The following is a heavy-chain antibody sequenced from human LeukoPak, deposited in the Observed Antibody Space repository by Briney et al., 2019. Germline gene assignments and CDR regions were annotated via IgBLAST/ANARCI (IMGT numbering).Heavy chain of an antibody. V-gene: IGHV3-7*03. CDR1: GFMFSSYG. D-gene: IGHD3-9*01. Sequence: GRSLRLACAASGFMFSSYGMHWVRRAPGKGLEWVANIKQDGSEKNYVDSVKGRFTITRDNAKNSLYLQMNNLRVEDTAMYYCAGGTGFIIKDWGQGTLVTVSS. J-gene: IGHJ4*02. CDR3: AGGTGFIIKD. CDR2: IKQDGSEK.